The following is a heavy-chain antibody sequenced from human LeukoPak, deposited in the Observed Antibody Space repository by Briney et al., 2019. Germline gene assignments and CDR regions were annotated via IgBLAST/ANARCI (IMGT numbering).Heavy chain of an antibody. D-gene: IGHD6-19*01. CDR2: IKSKAHGATT. CDR3: TTGRVQGQAVAGTGGFDY. V-gene: IGHV3-15*01. Sequence: GGSLRLSCAASGFTFSDAWMNWVRRAPGKGLEWVGRIKSKAHGATTDYAAPVKGRFTISRDDSKNALYLQMNSLETEDTAVYYCTTGRVQGQAVAGTGGFDYWGQGTLVTVSS. CDR1: GFTFSDAW. J-gene: IGHJ4*02.